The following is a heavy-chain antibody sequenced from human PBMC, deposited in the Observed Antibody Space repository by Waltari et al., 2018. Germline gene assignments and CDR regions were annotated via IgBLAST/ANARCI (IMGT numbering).Heavy chain of an antibody. CDR3: AGGQVGELLLDWYFDR. Sequence: QVQLVQSGAEVKKPGASVTVSCKASGYTFTSYDINWVRQATGQGLEWMGWMNPNSGKTGDAQKCQGRVTMTRNTTRSTAYMGRSSLRSEDTAVYCCAGGQVGELLLDWYFDRWGRGTLVTVST. J-gene: IGHJ2*01. V-gene: IGHV1-8*02. CDR1: GYTFTSYD. D-gene: IGHD1-26*01. CDR2: MNPNSGKT.